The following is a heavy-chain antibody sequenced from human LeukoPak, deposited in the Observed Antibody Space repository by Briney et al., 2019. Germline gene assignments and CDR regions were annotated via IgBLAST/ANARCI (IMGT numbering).Heavy chain of an antibody. Sequence: GGSLRLSCAASGFTFSSYAMSWVRQAPGKGLEWVSSISNSGGSAYYADSVKGRFTISRDNSKNTLYLQTNSLRAEDTAVYYCANQYYYGSGSYFYYFDYWGQGTLVTVSS. V-gene: IGHV3-23*01. CDR1: GFTFSSYA. D-gene: IGHD3-10*01. CDR3: ANQYYYGSGSYFYYFDY. CDR2: ISNSGGSA. J-gene: IGHJ4*02.